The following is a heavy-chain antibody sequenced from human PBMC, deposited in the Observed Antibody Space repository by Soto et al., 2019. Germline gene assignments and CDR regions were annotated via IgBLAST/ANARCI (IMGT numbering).Heavy chain of an antibody. Sequence: GESLKISCKGSGYSFTSYWISWVRQMPGKGLEWMGRIDPSDSYTNYSPSFQGHVTISADKSISTAYLQWSSLKASDTAMYYCARGTRESNWFDPWGQGTLVTVS. CDR2: IDPSDSYT. V-gene: IGHV5-10-1*01. CDR3: ARGTRESNWFDP. D-gene: IGHD1-26*01. CDR1: GYSFTSYW. J-gene: IGHJ5*02.